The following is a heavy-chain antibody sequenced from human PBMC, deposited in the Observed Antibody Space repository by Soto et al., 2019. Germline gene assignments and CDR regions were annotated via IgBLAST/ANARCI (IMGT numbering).Heavy chain of an antibody. V-gene: IGHV4-31*03. CDR3: ARDQKEDYDSSGTEPHYGMDV. J-gene: IGHJ6*02. CDR2: IYYSGST. D-gene: IGHD3-22*01. Sequence: SETLSLTCTVSGGSISSGGYYWSWIRQHPGKGLEWIGYIYYSGSTYYNPSLKSRVTISVDTSKNQFSLKLSSVTAADTAVYYCARDQKEDYDSSGTEPHYGMDVWGQGTTVTISS. CDR1: GGSISSGGYY.